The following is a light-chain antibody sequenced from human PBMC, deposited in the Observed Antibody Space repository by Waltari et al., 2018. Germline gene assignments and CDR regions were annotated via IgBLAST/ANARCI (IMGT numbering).Light chain of an antibody. CDR1: SSDIGRYDI. Sequence: QSALTQPAAVSGSPGQSVTISCIGASSDIGRYDIVSWYQQHPGNAPKLVISDVSQRPSGVSDRFSGSKSGDTASLTISGLQFEDEADYYCCSYAGNYVWVFGGGTRLTVL. J-gene: IGLJ3*02. CDR3: CSYAGNYVWV. V-gene: IGLV2-23*02. CDR2: DVS.